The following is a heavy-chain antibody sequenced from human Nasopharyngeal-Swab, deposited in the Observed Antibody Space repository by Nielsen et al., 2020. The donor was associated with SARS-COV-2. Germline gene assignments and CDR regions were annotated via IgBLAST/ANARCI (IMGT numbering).Heavy chain of an antibody. CDR2: IDAGGGNT. V-gene: IGHV3-23*01. Sequence: GGSLRLSCAASGFTFSTYAMTWVRQAPGKGLEWVSTIDAGGGNTWYADSVKGRFTISRDNSKNTLYLQMNSLRAEDTAVYYCASPLSGSYGFDYWGQGTLVTVSS. D-gene: IGHD3-10*01. J-gene: IGHJ4*02. CDR1: GFTFSTYA. CDR3: ASPLSGSYGFDY.